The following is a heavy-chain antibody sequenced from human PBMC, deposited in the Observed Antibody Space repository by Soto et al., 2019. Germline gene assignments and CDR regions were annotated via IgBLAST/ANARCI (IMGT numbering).Heavy chain of an antibody. J-gene: IGHJ3*02. CDR1: GVSISSYY. CDR2: IYHTGTA. V-gene: IGHV4-59*01. CDR3: ARDFPLHDAFDI. Sequence: PSETLSLTCTVSGVSISSYYWSWIRQPPGRALEWIGFIYHTGTAKSNPSLRSRVTMSMDTSKAQFSLRLSSVTAADTAVYFCARDFPLHDAFDIWGQGTMVTVSS.